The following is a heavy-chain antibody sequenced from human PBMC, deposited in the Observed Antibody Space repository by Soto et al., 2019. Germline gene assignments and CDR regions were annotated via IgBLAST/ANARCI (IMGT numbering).Heavy chain of an antibody. D-gene: IGHD3-16*01. Sequence: SETLSLTCTVSGGSISSGGYYWSWIRQHPGKGLEWIGYIYYSGSTYYNPSLKSRVTISVDTSKNQFSLKLSSVTAADTAVYYCATTGDGGDRGYWFDPWGQGTLVTVSS. J-gene: IGHJ5*02. CDR1: GGSISSGGYY. CDR2: IYYSGST. V-gene: IGHV4-31*03. CDR3: ATTGDGGDRGYWFDP.